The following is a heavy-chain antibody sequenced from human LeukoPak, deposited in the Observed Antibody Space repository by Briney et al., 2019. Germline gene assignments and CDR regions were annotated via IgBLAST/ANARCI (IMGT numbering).Heavy chain of an antibody. CDR3: ARPLYGGRDPFDI. CDR1: GVTLSINY. CDR2: LESCSGT. V-gene: IGHV3-53*01. J-gene: IGHJ3*02. D-gene: IGHD4-23*01. Sequence: GGSLRLSCAASGVTLSINYMSWVRQTPGRGVERVSVLESCSGTYYADSVKARFTVSRDNSKNTVYLQMNSLRADDTAVYYCARPLYGGRDPFDIWGRGTVVIVSS.